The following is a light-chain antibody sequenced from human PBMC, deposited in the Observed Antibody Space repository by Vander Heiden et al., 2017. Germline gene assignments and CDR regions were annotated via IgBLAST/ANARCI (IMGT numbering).Light chain of an antibody. CDR1: GSNIGRNT. Sequence: QSLLAQPPSASGTPWQSVTFSCSGSGSNIGRNTVNWYQQLPGAAPRLLIYYNDQRPSGVPDRLSGSKSGTSASLAISGLQSEDEADYYCTSWDNSLNARVFGGGTKLTVL. CDR2: YND. V-gene: IGLV1-44*01. CDR3: TSWDNSLNARV. J-gene: IGLJ3*02.